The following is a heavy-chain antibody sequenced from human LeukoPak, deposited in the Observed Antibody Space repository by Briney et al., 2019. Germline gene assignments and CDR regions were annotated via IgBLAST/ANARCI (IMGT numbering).Heavy chain of an antibody. CDR1: GYTFTSYG. CDR2: ISAYNGNT. D-gene: IGHD3-22*01. CDR3: ARVPFYYYDSSGYSDY. Sequence: GASVKVSCKASGYTFTSYGISWVRQAPGQGLEWMGWISAYNGNTNYAQKLQGRVTMTTDPSTSTAYMELRSLRSDDTAVYYCARVPFYYYDSSGYSDYWGQGTLVTVSS. J-gene: IGHJ4*02. V-gene: IGHV1-18*01.